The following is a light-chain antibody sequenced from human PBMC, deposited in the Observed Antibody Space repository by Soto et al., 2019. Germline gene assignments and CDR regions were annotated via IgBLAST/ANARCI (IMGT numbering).Light chain of an antibody. V-gene: IGKV3-11*01. CDR2: DAS. CDR1: QSISSY. J-gene: IGKJ5*01. CDR3: QQRSKWPPAIT. Sequence: EIVLTQSPATLSLSTGERATLSCRASQSISSYLAWYQQKPGQAPRLLIYDASNRATGIPARFSGSGSGTDFTLTISSLEPEDFAVYYCQQRSKWPPAITFGQGTRLEIE.